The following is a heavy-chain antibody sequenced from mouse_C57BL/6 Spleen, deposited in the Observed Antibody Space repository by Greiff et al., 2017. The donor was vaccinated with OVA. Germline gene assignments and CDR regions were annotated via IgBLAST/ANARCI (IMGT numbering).Heavy chain of an antibody. J-gene: IGHJ2*01. V-gene: IGHV1-59*01. D-gene: IGHD1-1*01. CDR2: IDPSDSYT. Sequence: VQLQQPGAELVRPGTSVKLSCKASGYTFTSYWMHWVKQRPGQGLEWIGVIDPSDSYTNYNQKFKGKATLTVDTSSSTAYMQLSSLTSEDSAVYYCARGRSYFDYWGQGTTLTVSS. CDR1: GYTFTSYW. CDR3: ARGRSYFDY.